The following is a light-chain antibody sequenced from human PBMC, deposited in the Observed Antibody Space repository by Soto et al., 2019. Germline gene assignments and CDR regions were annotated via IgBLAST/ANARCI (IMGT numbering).Light chain of an antibody. J-gene: IGKJ5*01. V-gene: IGKV1-33*01. CDR3: QQYDNFPIT. CDR1: QTISSW. Sequence: QLTQSPSTLSGSVGDRVTTTCRASQTISSWLAWYQQKPRKAPKFLIYHSSNLETGVPSRCSGSASGTDFSFTISSLQSEDTGTYYCQQYDNFPITFGQGTRLEI. CDR2: HSS.